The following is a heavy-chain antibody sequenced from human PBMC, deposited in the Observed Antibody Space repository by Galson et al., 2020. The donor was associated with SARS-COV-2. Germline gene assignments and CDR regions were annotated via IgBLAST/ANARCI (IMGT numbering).Heavy chain of an antibody. J-gene: IGHJ6*03. D-gene: IGHD1-1*01. CDR1: GFTFSSYS. V-gene: IGHV3-21*01. Sequence: GGSLRLSCAASGFTFSSYSMNWVRQAPGKGLGWVSSISSSSSYISYADSVMGRFTTPRDNAKNSLYLQMNSLRAEDTAVYYCVWQLEPPTVYYMDVWGKGTTVTVSS. CDR3: VWQLEPPTVYYMDV. CDR2: ISSSSSYI.